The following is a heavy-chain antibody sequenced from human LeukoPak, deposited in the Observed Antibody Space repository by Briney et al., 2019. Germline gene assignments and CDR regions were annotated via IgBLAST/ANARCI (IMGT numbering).Heavy chain of an antibody. CDR3: VKDFGGNSDY. D-gene: IGHD4-23*01. J-gene: IGHJ4*02. V-gene: IGHV3-74*01. CDR2: INSDGSRT. Sequence: GGSLRLSCAASGFTFSNYWMHWVRQAPGKGLVWVSHINSDGSRTNYADSVKGRFTISRGNAKNTLYLQMNSLRAEDTAVYYCVKDFGGNSDYWGQGTLVTVSS. CDR1: GFTFSNYW.